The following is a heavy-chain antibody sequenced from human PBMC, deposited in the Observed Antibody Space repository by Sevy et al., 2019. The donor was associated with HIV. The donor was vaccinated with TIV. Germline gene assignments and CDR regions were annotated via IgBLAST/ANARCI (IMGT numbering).Heavy chain of an antibody. Sequence: ASVKVSCKASGGTFSRSAISWMRRAPGQGLEWIGGIIPIFGTTNYARNFQGRLTITADESTSAAYMELSSLTSEDSAVYYCARLGAAGLAGWFDPWGQGTLVTVSS. CDR3: ARLGAAGLAGWFDP. J-gene: IGHJ5*02. CDR1: GGTFSRSA. D-gene: IGHD6-13*01. V-gene: IGHV1-69*13. CDR2: IIPIFGTT.